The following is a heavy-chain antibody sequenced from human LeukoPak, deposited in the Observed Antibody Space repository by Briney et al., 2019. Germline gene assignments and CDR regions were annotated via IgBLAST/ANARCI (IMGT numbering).Heavy chain of an antibody. V-gene: IGHV2-70*19. CDR1: GFSLTTGGLC. D-gene: IGHD3-10*01. CDR3: ARMKPGREQYGSGSWNLDY. J-gene: IGHJ4*02. CDR2: LDWDDDK. Sequence: ESGPALVKPTQTLTLTCTFSGFSLTTGGLCVTWVRQPPGKALEWLARLDWDDDKHYTTSLETRLSISKDTSKNQVVLTVRNVDPSDTATYYCARMKPGREQYGSGSWNLDYWGQGTLVTVSS.